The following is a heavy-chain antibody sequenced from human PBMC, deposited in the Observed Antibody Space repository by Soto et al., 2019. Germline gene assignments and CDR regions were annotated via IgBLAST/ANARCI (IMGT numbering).Heavy chain of an antibody. CDR3: ARGYHFDSSGYYSTFDY. CDR2: ISYDGSNK. Sequence: ESGGGVVQPGRSLRLSCAASGFTFSSYGMHWVRQAPGKGLEWVAVISYDGSNKYYADSVKGRFTISRDNSKNTLYLQMNSLRAEDTAVYYCARGYHFDSSGYYSTFDYWGQGTLVTVSS. D-gene: IGHD3-22*01. J-gene: IGHJ4*02. CDR1: GFTFSSYG. V-gene: IGHV3-30*03.